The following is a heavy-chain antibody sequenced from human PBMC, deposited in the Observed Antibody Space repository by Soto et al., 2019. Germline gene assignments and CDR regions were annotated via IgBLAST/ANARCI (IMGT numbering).Heavy chain of an antibody. CDR3: TTDQGQQLVGVGLYYYYYGMDV. J-gene: IGHJ6*02. Sequence: GGSLRLSCAASGFTFSNAWMSWVRQAPGKGLEWVGRIKSKTDGGTTDYAAPVKGRFTISRDDSKNTLYLQMNSLKTEDTAVYYCTTDQGQQLVGVGLYYYYYGMDVWGQGTTVTVSS. CDR2: IKSKTDGGTT. CDR1: GFTFSNAW. V-gene: IGHV3-15*01. D-gene: IGHD6-13*01.